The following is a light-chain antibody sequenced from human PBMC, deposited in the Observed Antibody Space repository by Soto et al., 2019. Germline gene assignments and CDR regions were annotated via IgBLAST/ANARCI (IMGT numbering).Light chain of an antibody. CDR1: SSNIGAGYD. CDR3: QSYYSSLSGWV. Sequence: QSVLTQPPSVSGAPGQRVTISCTESSSNIGAGYDVHWYQQLPGTAPKLLIYGNSNRPSGVPDRFSGSNAGTSASLAITGLQAEDEAYYYCQSYYSSLSGWVFCGGPKLTGL. CDR2: GNS. V-gene: IGLV1-40*01. J-gene: IGLJ3*02.